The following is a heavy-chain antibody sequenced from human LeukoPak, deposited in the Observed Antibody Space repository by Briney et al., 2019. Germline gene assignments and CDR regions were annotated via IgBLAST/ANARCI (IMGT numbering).Heavy chain of an antibody. Sequence: SETLSLTCTVSGGSISSGSYYWSWIRQPAGKGLEWIGRIYTSGSTNYNPSLKSRVTISVDTSKNQFSLKLSSVTAADTAVYYCARFNWNFNVLHDAFDIWGQGTMVTVSS. J-gene: IGHJ3*02. D-gene: IGHD1-7*01. V-gene: IGHV4-61*02. CDR3: ARFNWNFNVLHDAFDI. CDR2: IYTSGST. CDR1: GGSISSGSYY.